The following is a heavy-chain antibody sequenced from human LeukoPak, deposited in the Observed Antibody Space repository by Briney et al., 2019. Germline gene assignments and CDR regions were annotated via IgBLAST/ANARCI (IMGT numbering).Heavy chain of an antibody. J-gene: IGHJ4*02. Sequence: SETLSLTCTVSGGSISSYYWSWIRQPPGKGLEWMGYIYYSGSTKYTPSLKSRVTISVDTSKNQFSLKLSSVTAADTAVYYCARKYDLWSGALFDYWGQGTLVTVSS. CDR2: IYYSGST. V-gene: IGHV4-59*08. CDR1: GGSISSYY. D-gene: IGHD3-3*01. CDR3: ARKYDLWSGALFDY.